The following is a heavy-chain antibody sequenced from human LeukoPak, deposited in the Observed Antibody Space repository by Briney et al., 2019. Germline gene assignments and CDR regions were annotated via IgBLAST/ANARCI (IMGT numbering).Heavy chain of an antibody. D-gene: IGHD2-2*01. CDR1: GYTFTSYY. J-gene: IGHJ3*02. CDR2: INPSGGST. CDR3: ARGHCSSTSCYESDAFDI. V-gene: IGHV1-46*01. Sequence: ASVKVSCKASGYTFTSYYMHWVRQAPGQGLEWIGIINPSGGSTSYAQKFQGRVTMTRDTSTSTVYMELSSLRSEDTAVYYCARGHCSSTSCYESDAFDIWGQGTMVTVSS.